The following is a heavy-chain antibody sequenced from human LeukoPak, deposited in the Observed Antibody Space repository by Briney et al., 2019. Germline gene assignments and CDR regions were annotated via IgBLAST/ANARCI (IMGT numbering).Heavy chain of an antibody. J-gene: IGHJ4*02. D-gene: IGHD3-22*01. Sequence: GRSLRLSCAASGFTFSSYAMHWFRQAPDKGLEWVTVIWYDGSNKHYADSVKGRFTISRDNSKNTLYLQMDSLRAEDTAVYYCARAFGASSGYSVDYWGQGTLVTVSS. V-gene: IGHV3-33*01. CDR1: GFTFSSYA. CDR2: IWYDGSNK. CDR3: ARAFGASSGYSVDY.